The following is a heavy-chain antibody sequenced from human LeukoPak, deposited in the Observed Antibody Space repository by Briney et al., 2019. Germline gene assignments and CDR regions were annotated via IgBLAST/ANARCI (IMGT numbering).Heavy chain of an antibody. CDR2: ISWNSGSI. CDR3: VKGGCSSTSCYVGY. CDR1: GFTFDDYA. D-gene: IGHD2-2*01. J-gene: IGHJ4*02. V-gene: IGHV3-9*03. Sequence: GRSLRLSCAASGFTFDDYAMHWVRQAPGKGLEWVSGISWNSGSIGYADSVKGRFTISRDNAKNSLYLQMNSLRAEDMALYYCVKGGCSSTSCYVGYWGQGTLVTVSS.